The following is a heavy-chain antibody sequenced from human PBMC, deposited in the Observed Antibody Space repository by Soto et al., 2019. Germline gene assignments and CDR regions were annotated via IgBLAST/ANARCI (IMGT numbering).Heavy chain of an antibody. CDR3: ARGACTIFGVVIPFDP. Sequence: TLSLTCTVSGGSISTSGSYWGWIRQPPGKGLEWIGSVYYSGTTYYNPSLKSRVTISVDTSKNQFSLKLSSVTAADTAVYYCARGACTIFGVVIPFDPWGQGTLVTVS. D-gene: IGHD3-3*01. J-gene: IGHJ5*02. CDR1: GGSISTSGSY. CDR2: VYYSGTT. V-gene: IGHV4-39*07.